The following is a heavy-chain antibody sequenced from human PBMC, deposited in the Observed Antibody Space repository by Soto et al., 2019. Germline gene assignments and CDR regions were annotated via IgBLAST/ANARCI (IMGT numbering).Heavy chain of an antibody. Sequence: QVRLVESGGGVVQPGTSLRLSCAASGFTFSSYAIHWVRQAPGKGLEWVAFMSSDGSNTFYADSVRGRFTVSRDNSKSTLYLQMNGLMPEDTAVYYCTKSHSTALDPSYFDYWGQGTLVTVSS. V-gene: IGHV3-30*18. D-gene: IGHD5-18*01. J-gene: IGHJ4*02. CDR1: GFTFSSYA. CDR2: MSSDGSNT. CDR3: TKSHSTALDPSYFDY.